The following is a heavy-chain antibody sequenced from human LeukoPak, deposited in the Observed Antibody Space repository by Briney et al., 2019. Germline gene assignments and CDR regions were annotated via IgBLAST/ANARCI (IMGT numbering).Heavy chain of an antibody. CDR1: GGSISSYY. D-gene: IGHD6-13*01. V-gene: IGHV4-39*07. J-gene: IGHJ3*02. CDR3: ARVNIAAAPGAFDI. Sequence: SETLSLTCTVSGGSISSYYWGWIRQPPGKGLEWIGSIYYSGSTYYNPSLKSRVTISVDTSKNQFSLKLSSVTAADTAVYYCARVNIAAAPGAFDIWGQGTMVTVSS. CDR2: IYYSGST.